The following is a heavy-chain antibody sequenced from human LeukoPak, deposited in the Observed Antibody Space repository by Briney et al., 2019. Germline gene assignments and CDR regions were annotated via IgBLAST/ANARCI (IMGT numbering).Heavy chain of an antibody. D-gene: IGHD2/OR15-2a*01. J-gene: IGHJ4*02. V-gene: IGHV3-23*01. CDR1: GFSFSSYA. Sequence: AGGSLRLSCATYGFSFSSYAMSWVRQAPGKGLEWVSAMSSSDDGRYYAASVRGRFTISRDTSRSTLYLQMNSLRAEDAAVYYCAKAPVTSRRGAFCNPFDYWGQGTLVTVSS. CDR3: AKAPVTSRRGAFCNPFDY. CDR2: MSSSDDGR.